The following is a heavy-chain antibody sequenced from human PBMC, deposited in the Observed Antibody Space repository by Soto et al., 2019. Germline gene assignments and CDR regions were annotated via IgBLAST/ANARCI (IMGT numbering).Heavy chain of an antibody. J-gene: IGHJ4*02. CDR3: ARDPADSMIGIDY. V-gene: IGHV1-2*02. Sequence: ASVKVYCKSSGYTFTDYFMHWVRQAPGQGLEWMGWINGNSGGTSYAQKFQGRVAMTRDTSISTAYMELSSLTFDDTAVYYCARDPADSMIGIDYWGQGTLVTVSS. D-gene: IGHD3-16*01. CDR2: INGNSGGT. CDR1: GYTFTDYF.